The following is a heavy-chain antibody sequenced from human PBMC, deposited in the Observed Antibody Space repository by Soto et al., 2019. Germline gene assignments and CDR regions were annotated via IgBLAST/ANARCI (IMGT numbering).Heavy chain of an antibody. J-gene: IGHJ4*02. CDR2: IHHSGTT. D-gene: IGHD2-2*01. V-gene: IGHV4-61*01. CDR1: GDSVSSGSYY. CDR3: ARGGGYCGTTSCYTYLFDY. Sequence: PSETLSLTCTVSGDSVSSGSYYWSWIRQPPGKGLEWIAYIHHSGTTNYNPSLKSRVTISVDTSKNQFSLKLTSVTAVDTAMFYCARGGGYCGTTSCYTYLFDYWGQGALVTVSS.